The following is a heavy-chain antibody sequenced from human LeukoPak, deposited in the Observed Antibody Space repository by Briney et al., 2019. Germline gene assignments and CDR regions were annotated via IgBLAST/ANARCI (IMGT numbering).Heavy chain of an antibody. CDR3: ARDEVYGGNSVGWFDP. CDR1: GGSISSGGYY. D-gene: IGHD4-23*01. CDR2: IYHSGST. V-gene: IGHV4-31*03. J-gene: IGHJ5*02. Sequence: PSETLSLTCTVSGGSISSGGYYWSWIRQHPGKGLEWIGYIYHSGSTYYNPSLKSRVTISVDTSKYQFSLKLSSVTAADTAVYYCARDEVYGGNSVGWFDPWGQGTLVTVSS.